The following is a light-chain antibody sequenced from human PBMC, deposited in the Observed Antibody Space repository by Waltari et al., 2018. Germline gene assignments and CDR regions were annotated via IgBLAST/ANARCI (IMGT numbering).Light chain of an antibody. CDR2: SPS. J-gene: IGLJ3*02. CDR3: AAWDDTLNGWV. Sequence: QSVLTQPHSASGTPGRRVTISCAGSSANIGSNSVNWYQQLPGTAPKLLIYSPSHRPSVLPDRLSGSKSGTSASLAISGLQSEDEADYYCAAWDDTLNGWVFGGGTKLTVL. V-gene: IGLV1-44*01. CDR1: SANIGSNS.